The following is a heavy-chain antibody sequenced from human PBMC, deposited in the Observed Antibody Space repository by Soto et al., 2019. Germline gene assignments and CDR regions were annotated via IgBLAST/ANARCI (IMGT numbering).Heavy chain of an antibody. V-gene: IGHV1-3*01. Sequence: ASLKVSCKAPVYTFTIYAIHRVLHAPGQRLEWMGWINAGNGNTKYSQKLQGRVTITRDTSASTAYMELSSLRSEDTAVYYCARSHGYGDYVFDYRGQGTLVT. CDR2: INAGNGNT. CDR3: ARSHGYGDYVFDY. D-gene: IGHD4-17*01. J-gene: IGHJ4*02. CDR1: VYTFTIYA.